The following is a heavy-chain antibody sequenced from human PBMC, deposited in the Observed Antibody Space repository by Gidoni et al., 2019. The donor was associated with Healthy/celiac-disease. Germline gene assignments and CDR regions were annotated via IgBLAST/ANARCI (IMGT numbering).Heavy chain of an antibody. J-gene: IGHJ6*02. CDR1: GGTFSRYA. Sequence: QVQLVQSGAEVKKPGSSVKVSCKASGGTFSRYAISWVRQAPGQGLEWMGGIIPIFVTANYAQKFQGRVTITADESTSTAYMELSSLRSEDTAVYYCAREGAAAPEYYYYGMDVWGQGTTVTVSS. D-gene: IGHD2-15*01. CDR2: IIPIFVTA. V-gene: IGHV1-69*01. CDR3: AREGAAAPEYYYYGMDV.